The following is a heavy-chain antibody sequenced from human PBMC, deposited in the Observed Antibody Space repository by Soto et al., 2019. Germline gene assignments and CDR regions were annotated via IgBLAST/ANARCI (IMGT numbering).Heavy chain of an antibody. Sequence: QVQLVQSGAEVKKTGASVKVSCKASGYTFTSYGISWVRQAPGQGHEWMGWISAYNGNTNYAQKLQGRVTMTTDTSTSTAYMELRSLRSDDTAVYYCARARGAYDILTGYYTNWYFDLWGRGTLVTVSS. V-gene: IGHV1-18*01. J-gene: IGHJ2*01. D-gene: IGHD3-9*01. CDR2: ISAYNGNT. CDR3: ARARGAYDILTGYYTNWYFDL. CDR1: GYTFTSYG.